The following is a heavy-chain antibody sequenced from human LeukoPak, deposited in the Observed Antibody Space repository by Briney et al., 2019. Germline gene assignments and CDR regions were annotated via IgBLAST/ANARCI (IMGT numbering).Heavy chain of an antibody. CDR3: ARDSTAVAGTYGFQH. D-gene: IGHD6-19*01. J-gene: IGHJ1*01. V-gene: IGHV3-21*01. CDR2: ISSSSSYI. CDR1: GFTFSSYS. Sequence: GGSLRLSCAASGFTFSSYSMNWVRQAPGKGLEWVSSISSSSSYIYYADSLKGRFTISRDNAKNSLYLQMNSLRAEDTAVYYCARDSTAVAGTYGFQHWGQGTLVTVSS.